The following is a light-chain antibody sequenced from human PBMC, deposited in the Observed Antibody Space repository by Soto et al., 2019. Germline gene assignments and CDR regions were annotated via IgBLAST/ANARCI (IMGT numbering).Light chain of an antibody. J-gene: IGKJ3*01. CDR3: QKYNSAPFT. V-gene: IGKV1-27*01. CDR1: QGISQY. Sequence: DIQMTQSPSSLSASVGDRGTITCRASQGISQYLAWYKPKPGKDPKLLIYAASTLQSGFQSRFSGSGSGTDFTLTISSLHPEDVATYYCQKYNSAPFTFAPGTKVHI. CDR2: AAS.